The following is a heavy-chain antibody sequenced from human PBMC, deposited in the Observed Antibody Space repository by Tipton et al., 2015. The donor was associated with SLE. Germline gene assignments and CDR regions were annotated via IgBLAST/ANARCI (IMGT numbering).Heavy chain of an antibody. CDR2: IRYDGTNK. CDR3: ARDYGSGMDV. Sequence: SLRLSCAASGFTFSDYYMIWIRQAPGKGLEWVAFIRYDGTNKHNADSVKGRFTISRDNSKNTLSLQMNSLRDEDTAIYYCARDYGSGMDVWGQGTTVTVSS. J-gene: IGHJ6*02. CDR1: GFTFSDYY. D-gene: IGHD4-17*01. V-gene: IGHV3-30*02.